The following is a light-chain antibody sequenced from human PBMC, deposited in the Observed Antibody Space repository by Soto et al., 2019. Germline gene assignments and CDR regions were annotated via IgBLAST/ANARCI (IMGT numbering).Light chain of an antibody. CDR2: GNS. V-gene: IGLV1-40*01. Sequence: QSVLTQPPSVSGAPGQRVTISCTGSSSNIGAGYDVHWYQQLPGTAPKLLIYGNSNRPSGVPDRFSGSKSGNTASLTVSGLQAEDEADYYCNSYAGSNNLGVFGGGTKLTVL. CDR1: SSNIGAGYD. CDR3: NSYAGSNNLGV. J-gene: IGLJ3*02.